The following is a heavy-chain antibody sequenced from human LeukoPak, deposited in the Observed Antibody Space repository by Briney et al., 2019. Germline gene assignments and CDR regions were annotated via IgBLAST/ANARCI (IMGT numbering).Heavy chain of an antibody. CDR2: INPNNGGT. CDR3: ARDKSELGDAFDI. J-gene: IGHJ3*02. D-gene: IGHD1-26*01. CDR1: GYTFTGYF. V-gene: IGHV1-2*02. Sequence: EASVKVSCKASGYTFTGYFIHWVRQAPGQGLEWMGWINPNNGGTNYAQKFQDRVTMTRDTSISTAYMELSSLRSEDMAVYYCARDKSELGDAFDIWGQGTMVTVSS.